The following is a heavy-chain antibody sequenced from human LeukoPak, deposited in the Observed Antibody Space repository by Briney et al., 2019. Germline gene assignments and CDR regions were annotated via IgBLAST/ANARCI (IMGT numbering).Heavy chain of an antibody. CDR1: GYTFTDYY. D-gene: IGHD3-22*01. CDR2: INPNSGGT. V-gene: IGHV1-2*02. Sequence: ASVKVSCKASGYTFTDYYMHWVRQAPGQGLEWMGWINPNSGGTNYAQKFRGRVTMTRDTSTSTAYMELSRLRSDDTAVYYCARDLSAYYYDSSGHDAFDIWGQGTMVTVSS. CDR3: ARDLSAYYYDSSGHDAFDI. J-gene: IGHJ3*02.